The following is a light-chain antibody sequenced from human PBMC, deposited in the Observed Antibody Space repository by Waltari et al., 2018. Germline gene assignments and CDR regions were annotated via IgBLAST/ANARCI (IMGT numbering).Light chain of an antibody. CDR1: QSVSSY. CDR3: HQRSDWPYT. V-gene: IGKV3-11*01. CDR2: HVS. J-gene: IGKJ2*01. Sequence: EVVMPQSPATLSLSPGERATLPCRASQSVSSYLGWYQQKPGPAPRPLIYHVSNRATGIPARFRGSGAGTDFTLTISSLGPEDFAVYYCHQRSDWPYTFGEGTKLEIK.